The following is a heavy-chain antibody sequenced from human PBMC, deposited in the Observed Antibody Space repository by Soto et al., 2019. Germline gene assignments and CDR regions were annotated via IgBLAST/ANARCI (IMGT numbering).Heavy chain of an antibody. J-gene: IGHJ4*02. CDR2: IIPIFGTA. Sequence: GASVKVSCKASGGPFSSYAISWVRQAPGQGLEWMGGIIPIFGTANYAQKFQGRVTITADESTSTAYMELSSLRSEDTAVYYCARSGHDSSGPHFDYWGQGTLVTVSS. D-gene: IGHD3-22*01. V-gene: IGHV1-69*13. CDR1: GGPFSSYA. CDR3: ARSGHDSSGPHFDY.